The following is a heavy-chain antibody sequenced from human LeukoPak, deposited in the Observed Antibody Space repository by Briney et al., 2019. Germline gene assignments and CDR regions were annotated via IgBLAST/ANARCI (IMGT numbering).Heavy chain of an antibody. CDR1: GFTFRDYY. CDR2: ISSSGTGI. Sequence: LGGSLRLSCAASGFTFRDYYMGWIRQAPGKGLEWVSYISSSGTGIYYADSVKGRFTISRDNAKNSLYLQVNSLRAEDTAVYYCARAMWDAFDIWGQGTMVTVSS. CDR3: ARAMWDAFDI. D-gene: IGHD3-10*02. J-gene: IGHJ3*02. V-gene: IGHV3-11*01.